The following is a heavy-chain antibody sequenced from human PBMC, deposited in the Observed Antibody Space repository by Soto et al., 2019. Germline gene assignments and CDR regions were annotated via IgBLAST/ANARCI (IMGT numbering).Heavy chain of an antibody. V-gene: IGHV4-59*08. CDR1: GGSISGHY. Sequence: QVQLQESGPGLVKPSETLSLSCNVSGGSISGHYWSWVRQTPGKGLEWIGYIYYSGSTNYNPSLKSGVTVAVDTSKNLFSLRLTSVTAADTAIYYCARGPYYDLIWNYYYMDVWGKGTTVTVSS. CDR3: ARGPYYDLIWNYYYMDV. CDR2: IYYSGST. J-gene: IGHJ6*03. D-gene: IGHD3-16*01.